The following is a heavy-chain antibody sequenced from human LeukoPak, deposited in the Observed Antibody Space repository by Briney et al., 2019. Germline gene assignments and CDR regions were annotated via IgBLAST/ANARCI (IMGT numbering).Heavy chain of an antibody. CDR2: ISGSGDNT. Sequence: GGSLRLSCAASGFTFSSYGMSWVRQAPGKGLEWVSSISGSGDNTYYADSVKGRFTISRDNSKNTLYLQMSSLRDDDTAVYYCAKDASSSWRWGAFDIWGQGIVVTVSS. D-gene: IGHD6-13*01. V-gene: IGHV3-23*01. J-gene: IGHJ3*02. CDR1: GFTFSSYG. CDR3: AKDASSSWRWGAFDI.